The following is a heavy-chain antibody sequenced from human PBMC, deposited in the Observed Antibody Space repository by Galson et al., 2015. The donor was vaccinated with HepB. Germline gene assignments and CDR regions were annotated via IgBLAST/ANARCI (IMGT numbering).Heavy chain of an antibody. CDR2: ISYDGSNK. V-gene: IGHV3-30-3*01. J-gene: IGHJ3*02. CDR1: GFTFSSYA. CDR3: ARGEYGAFDI. Sequence: SLRLSCAASGFTFSSYAMHWVRQAPGKGLEWVAVISYDGSNKYYADSVKGRFTISRDNSKNTLYLQMNSLRAEDTAVYYCARGEYGAFDIWGQGTMVTVSS. D-gene: IGHD2/OR15-2a*01.